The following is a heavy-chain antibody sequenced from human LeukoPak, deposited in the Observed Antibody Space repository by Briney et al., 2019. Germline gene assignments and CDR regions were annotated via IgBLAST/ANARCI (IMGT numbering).Heavy chain of an antibody. Sequence: GGSLRLSCAASGFTFSSYAMSWVRQAPGKGLEWVGFIRSKAYGGTTEYAASVKGRFTISRDDSKSIAYLQMNSLKTEDTAVYYCTREGDCSSTSCYRAVNWFDPWGQGTLVTVSS. J-gene: IGHJ5*02. CDR2: IRSKAYGGTT. CDR1: GFTFSSYA. CDR3: TREGDCSSTSCYRAVNWFDP. V-gene: IGHV3-49*04. D-gene: IGHD2-2*01.